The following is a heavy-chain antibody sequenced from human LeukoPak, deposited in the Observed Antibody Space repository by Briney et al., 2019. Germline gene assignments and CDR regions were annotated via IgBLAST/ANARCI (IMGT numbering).Heavy chain of an antibody. V-gene: IGHV4-38-2*02. J-gene: IGHJ4*02. CDR3: ARARIVGATFVFDY. CDR2: IYTSGST. Sequence: SETLSPTCTVSGYSISSGYYWGWIRKPPGKGLEWVGRIYTSGSTNYNPSLKSRVTISVDTSKNQFSLKLSSVTAADTAVYYCARARIVGATFVFDYWGQGTLVTVSS. CDR1: GYSISSGYY. D-gene: IGHD1-26*01.